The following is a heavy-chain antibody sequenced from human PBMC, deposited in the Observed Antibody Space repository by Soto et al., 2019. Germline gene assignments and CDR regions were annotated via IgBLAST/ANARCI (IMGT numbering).Heavy chain of an antibody. D-gene: IGHD3-3*01. CDR3: AREDDFWSGPYNFDY. J-gene: IGHJ4*02. CDR1: GFTFSSYG. V-gene: IGHV3-33*01. CDR2: IWYDGSNK. Sequence: GGSLRLSCAASGFTFSSYGMHWVRQAPGKGLEWVAVIWYDGSNKYYADSVKGRFTISRDNSKNTLYLQMNSLRAEDTAVYYCAREDDFWSGPYNFDYWGQGTLVTVSS.